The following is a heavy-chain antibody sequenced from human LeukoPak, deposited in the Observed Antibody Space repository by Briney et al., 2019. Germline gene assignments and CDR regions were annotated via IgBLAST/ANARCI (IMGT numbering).Heavy chain of an antibody. V-gene: IGHV1-69*04. Sequence: SVKVSCKASGGTFSSYAISWVRQAPGQGLEWMGRIIPILGIANYAQKFQGRVTITADKSTSTAYMELSSLRSEDTAVYYCARDKYAYSSGWCLDYWGQGTLVTVSS. D-gene: IGHD6-19*01. J-gene: IGHJ4*02. CDR3: ARDKYAYSSGWCLDY. CDR1: GGTFSSYA. CDR2: IIPILGIA.